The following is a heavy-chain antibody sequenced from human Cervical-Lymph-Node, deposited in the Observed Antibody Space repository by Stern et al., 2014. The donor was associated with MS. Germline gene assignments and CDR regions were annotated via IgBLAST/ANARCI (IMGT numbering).Heavy chain of an antibody. CDR2: INPNGGST. J-gene: IGHJ4*02. D-gene: IGHD3-22*01. CDR1: GYTFITYY. V-gene: IGHV1-46*01. CDR3: ARGAYYETRGYYWRYYFDY. Sequence: QVQLVESGAGVRKPGASVKVSCKASGYTFITYYVHWVRQAPGQGLEWMGIINPNGGSTVYEQKFQGRVTMTRDTSTSTVYMELSSLSSEDTAVYFCARGAYYETRGYYWRYYFDYWGQGTLVTVSS.